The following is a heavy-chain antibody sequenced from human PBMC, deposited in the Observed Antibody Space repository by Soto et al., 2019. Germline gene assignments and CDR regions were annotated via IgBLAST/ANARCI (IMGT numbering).Heavy chain of an antibody. D-gene: IGHD1-26*01. CDR2: VSNGGSYT. J-gene: IGHJ6*04. Sequence: VQLVESGGGLVQPGESLRLACAGSGFSFRSYSFNWVRQAPGKGLEWVSSVSNGGSYTYYADSVKGLFTISRDNAENAAFLQMNSLRAEDTAVYYCSRDWDPMEVWGKGTTVTVSP. CDR3: SRDWDPMEV. CDR1: GFSFRSYS. V-gene: IGHV3-21*01.